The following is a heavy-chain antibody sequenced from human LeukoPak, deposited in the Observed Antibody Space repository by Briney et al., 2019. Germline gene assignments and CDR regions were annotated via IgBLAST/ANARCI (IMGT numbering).Heavy chain of an antibody. D-gene: IGHD2-21*02. CDR3: ASYSSVAVTTYPGAFDI. Sequence: SVKVSCQASGCTFSSYAISWLRQAPGQGLAWMGGIIPILGPANCAQKFQGRVTVTTDESTSPAYMELSSLISEDTAVYYCASYSSVAVTTYPGAFDIWGQGTMVTVSS. CDR2: IIPILGPA. J-gene: IGHJ3*02. CDR1: GCTFSSYA. V-gene: IGHV1-69*05.